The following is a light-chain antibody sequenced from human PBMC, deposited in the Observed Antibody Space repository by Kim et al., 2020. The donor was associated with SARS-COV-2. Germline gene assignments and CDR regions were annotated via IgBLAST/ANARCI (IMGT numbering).Light chain of an antibody. CDR3: SSYTSRSTVV. CDR2: DVS. J-gene: IGLJ3*02. CDR1: SSDVGGYKY. V-gene: IGLV2-14*03. Sequence: QSALTQPASVSGSPGQSVTISCTGTSSDVGGYKYVSWYQQHPGKAPKLMIYDVSSRPSGVSNRFSGSKSGNTASLTISGLQAEDEADYYCSSYTSRSTVVFGGGTQLTVL.